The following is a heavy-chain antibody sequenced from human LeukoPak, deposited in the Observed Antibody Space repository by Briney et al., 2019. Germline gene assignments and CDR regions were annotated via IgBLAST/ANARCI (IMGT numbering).Heavy chain of an antibody. D-gene: IGHD6-19*01. CDR2: LDWDDDK. CDR1: GFSLGTRGPC. J-gene: IGHJ4*02. CDR3: ARRHSSGWYDY. Sequence: KSGPALLQPTQTLTLTYTFYGFSLGTRGPCVGWIRQPPGKALEWLPLLDWDDDKYYSTSIKTRLTISKDTSENHVVLTMTNMDPVDKATYYCARRHSSGWYDYWGQGILVTASS. V-gene: IGHV2-70*13.